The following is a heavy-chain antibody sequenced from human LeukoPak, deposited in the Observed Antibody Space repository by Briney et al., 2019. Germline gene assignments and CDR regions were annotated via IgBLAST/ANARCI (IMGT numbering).Heavy chain of an antibody. Sequence: MPSQTLSLTCTVSGGSISSGDYYWSWIRQPPGKGLVWIGYIYYSGSTYYNPSLKGRVTISVDTSKNQFSLKLSSVTAADTAVYYCARDRQLLYLSAFDIWGQGTMVTVSS. V-gene: IGHV4-30-4*08. CDR3: ARDRQLLYLSAFDI. CDR2: IYYSGST. CDR1: GGSISSGDYY. D-gene: IGHD2-2*02. J-gene: IGHJ3*02.